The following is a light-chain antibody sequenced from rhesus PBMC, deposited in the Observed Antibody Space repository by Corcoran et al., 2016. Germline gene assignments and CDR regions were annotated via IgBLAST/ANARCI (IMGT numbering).Light chain of an antibody. CDR1: QGINKE. J-gene: IGKJ1*01. Sequence: DIQMTQSPSSLSASVGDRVTVTCRASQGINKELSWYQQKPGKAPTLLIYAASALQTGVYSRFSGSASGTDYSLTISSLQPEDVATYYCLQDYTTPWTFSQGTKVEIK. V-gene: IGKV1-94*01. CDR3: LQDYTTPWT. CDR2: AAS.